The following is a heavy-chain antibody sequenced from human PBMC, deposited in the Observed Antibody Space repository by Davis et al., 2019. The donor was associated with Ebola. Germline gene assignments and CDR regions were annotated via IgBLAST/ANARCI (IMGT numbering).Heavy chain of an antibody. CDR3: TTPVPADDY. V-gene: IGHV3-23*01. CDR2: ISGSGGST. Sequence: GESLKISCAASGFTVSSNYMSWVRQAPGKGLEWVSAISGSGGSTYYADSVKGRFTISRDNSKNTLYLQMNSLRAEDTAVYYCTTPVPADDYWGQGTLVTVSS. D-gene: IGHD2-2*01. J-gene: IGHJ4*02. CDR1: GFTVSSNY.